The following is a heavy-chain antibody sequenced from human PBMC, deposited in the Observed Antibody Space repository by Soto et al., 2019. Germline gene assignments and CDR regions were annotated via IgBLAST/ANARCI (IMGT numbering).Heavy chain of an antibody. Sequence: PGGSLRLSCAASGFTFSSYAVHRVRQVPGKRLEWVAVISYDGSNKYYADSVKGRFTISRDNSKNTLYLQMNSLRAEDTAVYYCAREVQYCSSTSCYSGLFDYWGQGTLVTVSS. CDR2: ISYDGSNK. CDR3: AREVQYCSSTSCYSGLFDY. CDR1: GFTFSSYA. J-gene: IGHJ4*02. V-gene: IGHV3-30-3*01. D-gene: IGHD2-2*01.